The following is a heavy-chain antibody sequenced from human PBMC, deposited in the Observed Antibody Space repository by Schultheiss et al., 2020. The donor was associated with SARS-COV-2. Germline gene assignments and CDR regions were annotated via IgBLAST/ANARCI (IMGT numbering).Heavy chain of an antibody. V-gene: IGHV3-74*01. J-gene: IGHJ4*02. Sequence: GGSLRLSCSASGFKFSDYTIQCVRQAPGKGLECVSPINSDGSSTNYADSVKGRFTISRDNAKNTLYLQMNSLRAEDTAVYYCTRDPTLVGYWGQGTLVTVSS. D-gene: IGHD1-26*01. CDR2: INSDGSST. CDR3: TRDPTLVGY. CDR1: GFKFSDYT.